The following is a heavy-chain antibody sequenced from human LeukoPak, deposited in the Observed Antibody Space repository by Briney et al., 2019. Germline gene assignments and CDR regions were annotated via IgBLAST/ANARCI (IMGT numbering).Heavy chain of an antibody. CDR2: ISSSGSTI. CDR1: GFTFSDYY. D-gene: IGHD3-3*01. CDR3: AKNVGGVPINQNHLLDY. Sequence: GGSLRLSCAASGFTFSDYYMSWIRQAPGKGLEWVSYISSSGSTIYYADSVKGRFTISRDNAKNSLYLQMNSLRAEDTAVFYCAKNVGGVPINQNHLLDYWGQGTLVTVSS. J-gene: IGHJ4*02. V-gene: IGHV3-11*01.